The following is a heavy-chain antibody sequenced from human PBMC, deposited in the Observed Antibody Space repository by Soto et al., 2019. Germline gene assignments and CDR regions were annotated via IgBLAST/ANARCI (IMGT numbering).Heavy chain of an antibody. V-gene: IGHV5-10-1*01. CDR2: IDPSDSYT. CDR3: ARGGRFGVVIISDYGMDV. Sequence: GESLKISCKGSGYSFTSYWISWVRRMPGKGLEWMGRIDPSDSYTNYSPSFQGHVTISADKSISTAYLQWSSLKASDTAMYYCARGGRFGVVIISDYGMDVWGQGTTVTVSS. J-gene: IGHJ6*02. D-gene: IGHD3-3*01. CDR1: GYSFTSYW.